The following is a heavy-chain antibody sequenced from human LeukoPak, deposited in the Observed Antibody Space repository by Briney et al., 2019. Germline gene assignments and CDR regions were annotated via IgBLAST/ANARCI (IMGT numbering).Heavy chain of an antibody. D-gene: IGHD2-21*02. V-gene: IGHV3-33*08. CDR1: GFSFSSFW. J-gene: IGHJ3*02. CDR2: IWYDGSIK. CDR3: ARKATYCGGDCYSSAFDI. Sequence: PGGSLRLSCTASGFSFSSFWMSWVRQAPGKGLEWLAIIWYDGSIKYYADSVKGRFTISRDNSKNTLYLQMNSLRAEDTAVYYCARKATYCGGDCYSSAFDIWGQGTMVTVSS.